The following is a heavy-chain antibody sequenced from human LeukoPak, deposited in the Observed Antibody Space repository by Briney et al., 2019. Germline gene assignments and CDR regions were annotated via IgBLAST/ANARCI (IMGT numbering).Heavy chain of an antibody. V-gene: IGHV4-34*01. D-gene: IGHD2-2*01. CDR1: GGSFSGYY. CDR3: ARVRRMARLVVVPAATSRAGDYYYYYMDV. CDR2: INHSGST. J-gene: IGHJ6*03. Sequence: SETLSLTCAVYGGSFSGYYWSWIRQPPGKGLEWIGEINHSGSTNYNPSLKSRVTISVDTSKNQFSLKLSSVTAADTAVYYCARVRRMARLVVVPAATSRAGDYYYYYMDVWGKGTTVTVSS.